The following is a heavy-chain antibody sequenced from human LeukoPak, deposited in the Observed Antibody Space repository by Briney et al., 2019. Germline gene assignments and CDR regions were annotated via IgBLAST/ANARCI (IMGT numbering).Heavy chain of an antibody. J-gene: IGHJ6*02. CDR1: GFTFGSYA. Sequence: GGSLRLSCAASGFTFGSYAMSWDRQAPGKGMEWVSAISGSGGRTYYADSVKGRFTISRDNSNNTLYLQMNSLRAEDTAVYYCAKDGMKILTGYKERLYYYYGIDVWGQGTTVTVSS. V-gene: IGHV3-23*01. D-gene: IGHD3-9*01. CDR2: ISGSGGRT. CDR3: AKDGMKILTGYKERLYYYYGIDV.